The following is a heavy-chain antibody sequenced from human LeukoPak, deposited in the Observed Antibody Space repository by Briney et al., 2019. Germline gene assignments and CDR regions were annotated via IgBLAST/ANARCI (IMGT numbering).Heavy chain of an antibody. J-gene: IGHJ4*02. V-gene: IGHV3-23*01. CDR1: GFTFSSFA. Sequence: GGSLRLSCAASGFTFSSFALGWVRQAGGKGVEWVSAIVGGGGSTYYADSVKGRFTISRDNSRNTLYLHMRSLRAEDTAVYYCAKVNLGALLDGTFFDYWGQGTLVTVSS. D-gene: IGHD3-9*01. CDR3: AKVNLGALLDGTFFDY. CDR2: IVGGGGST.